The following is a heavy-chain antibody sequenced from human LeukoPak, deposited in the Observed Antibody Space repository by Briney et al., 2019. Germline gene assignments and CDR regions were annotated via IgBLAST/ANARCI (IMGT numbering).Heavy chain of an antibody. CDR3: TRNHYYGSGSYYNPHRGFDY. V-gene: IGHV1-18*01. J-gene: IGHJ4*02. Sequence: ASVKVSCKASGYTFTSYVISWVRQAPGQGLEWMGWINSYNGNTNYAQKLRGRVTMTTDTSTSTAYVELRSLRSDDTAVYYCTRNHYYGSGSYYNPHRGFDYWGQGTLVTVSS. CDR1: GYTFTSYV. CDR2: INSYNGNT. D-gene: IGHD3-10*01.